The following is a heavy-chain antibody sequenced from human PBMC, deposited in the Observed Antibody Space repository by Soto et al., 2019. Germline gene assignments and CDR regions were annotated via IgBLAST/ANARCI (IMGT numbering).Heavy chain of an antibody. J-gene: IGHJ4*01. CDR1: GKSLSGYY. CDR3: ARHHVRGRTIAGAAEF. Sequence: QVQLQQWGAGLLKPSETLSLTCAVYGKSLSGYYWSWIRQPPGKALEWIGEINHSGNTNYNPSLKSRVTISVDTSKNQLFLNLSSVTAADTAMYYCARHHVRGRTIAGAAEFWGHGTLVTVSS. D-gene: IGHD1-26*01. CDR2: INHSGNT. V-gene: IGHV4-34*01.